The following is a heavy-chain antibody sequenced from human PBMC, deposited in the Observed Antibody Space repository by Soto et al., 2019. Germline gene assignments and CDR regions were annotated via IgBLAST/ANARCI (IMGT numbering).Heavy chain of an antibody. D-gene: IGHD3-16*01. CDR2: IYWDDDK. Sequence: QITLKESGPTLVKPTQTLTLTCTFSGFSLSTSGVGVGWIRQPPGKALEWLALIYWDDDKRYSPSLKSRLNITKDTSKNQVVLTMTNMDPVDTATYYCVQGRGPFDFWGQGTLVTVSS. CDR1: GFSLSTSGVG. J-gene: IGHJ4*02. V-gene: IGHV2-5*02. CDR3: VQGRGPFDF.